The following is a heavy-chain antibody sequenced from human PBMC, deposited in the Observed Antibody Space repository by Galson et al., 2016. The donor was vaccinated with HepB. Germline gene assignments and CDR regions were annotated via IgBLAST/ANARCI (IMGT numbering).Heavy chain of an antibody. CDR2: INRSGST. CDR1: GGSFSGHY. V-gene: IGHV4-34*01. Sequence: ETLSLTCEVYGGSFSGHYWNWIRQPPGEGLEWIGEINRSGSTNYNPSLKSRVTISVDTSKNQFSLNLSSVTVADTAVYYCAGGTSSSWHSIPSDFDYWGQGTLVTVSS. CDR3: AGGTSSSWHSIPSDFDY. D-gene: IGHD6-13*01. J-gene: IGHJ4*02.